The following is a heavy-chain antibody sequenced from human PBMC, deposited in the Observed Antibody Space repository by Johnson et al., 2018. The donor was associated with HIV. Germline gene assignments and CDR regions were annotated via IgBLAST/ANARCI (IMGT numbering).Heavy chain of an antibody. V-gene: IGHV3-30-3*01. CDR3: ARDRFGRYYYDSSGYSDDAFDI. D-gene: IGHD3-22*01. CDR2: ISYDANNK. CDR1: GYTFSSYA. Sequence: QVQLVESGGGVVQPGRSLRLSCAASGYTFSSYAMHWVRQAPGKGLEWVAVISYDANNKYYADSVKGRFTISRDNAKNSLYRQMNSLRAEDTAVYYCARDRFGRYYYDSSGYSDDAFDIWGQGTMVTVSS. J-gene: IGHJ3*02.